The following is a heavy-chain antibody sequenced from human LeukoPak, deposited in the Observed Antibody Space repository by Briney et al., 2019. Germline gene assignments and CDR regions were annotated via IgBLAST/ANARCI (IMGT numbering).Heavy chain of an antibody. Sequence: GRSLRLSCAASGFTFSSYGMHWVRQAPGKGLECVSSVSGSGDGTYYADSVKGRFTISRDNSKKTLDLHMDSLRAEDTAVYYCAKERLGGNYGDYAVDYWGQGTMVTVSS. V-gene: IGHV3-23*01. D-gene: IGHD4-17*01. J-gene: IGHJ4*02. CDR2: VSGSGDGT. CDR1: GFTFSSYG. CDR3: AKERLGGNYGDYAVDY.